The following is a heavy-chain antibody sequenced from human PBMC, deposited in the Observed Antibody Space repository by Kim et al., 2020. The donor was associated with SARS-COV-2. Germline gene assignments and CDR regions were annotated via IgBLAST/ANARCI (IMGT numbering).Heavy chain of an antibody. J-gene: IGHJ6*02. CDR1: GGSISSGGYY. CDR2: IYYSGST. CDR3: AREEGGYDILTGYYRPYYGMDV. Sequence: SETLSLTCTVSGGSISSGGYYWSWIRQHPGKGLEWIGYIYYSGSTYYNPSLKSRVTISVDTSKNQFSLKLSSVTAADTAVYYCAREEGGYDILTGYYRPYYGMDVWGQGTTVTVSS. V-gene: IGHV4-31*03. D-gene: IGHD3-9*01.